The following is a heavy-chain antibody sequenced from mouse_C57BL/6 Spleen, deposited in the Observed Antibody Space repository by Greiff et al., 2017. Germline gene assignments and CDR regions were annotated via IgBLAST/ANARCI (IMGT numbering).Heavy chain of an antibody. CDR3: ARRGYGDAMDY. CDR1: GFTFSDYY. D-gene: IGHD3-1*01. CDR2: ISNGGGRT. Sequence: EVMLVESGGGLVQPGGSLKLSCAASGFTFSDYYMYWVRQTPEKRLEWVASISNGGGRTYYPDTVTGRFTLSRDNAKITLYLQMDRLKSEDTAMYYWARRGYGDAMDYWGQGTTGTVAS. J-gene: IGHJ4*01. V-gene: IGHV5-12*01.